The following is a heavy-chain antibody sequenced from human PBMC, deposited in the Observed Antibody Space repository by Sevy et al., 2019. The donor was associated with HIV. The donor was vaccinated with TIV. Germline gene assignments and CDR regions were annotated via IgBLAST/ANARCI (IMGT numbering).Heavy chain of an antibody. CDR2: VNAATGDT. J-gene: IGHJ4*02. Sequence: ASVKVSCKASRYTFTTYIIYWVRQAPGQSLEWMGWVNAATGDTEYSQKFQGRVIITRDTSASTAYMELNTLRSEDTAVYYCARDFCSGGSCYSAFVYWGQGTLVTVSS. V-gene: IGHV1-3*01. CDR3: ARDFCSGGSCYSAFVY. CDR1: RYTFTTYI. D-gene: IGHD2-15*01.